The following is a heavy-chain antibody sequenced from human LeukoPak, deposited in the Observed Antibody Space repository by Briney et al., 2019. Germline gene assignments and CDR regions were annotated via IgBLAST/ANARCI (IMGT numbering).Heavy chain of an antibody. V-gene: IGHV4-61*02. CDR1: GGSISSGSYY. CDR2: IYTSGST. J-gene: IGHJ4*02. Sequence: PSETLSLTCTVSGGSISSGSYYWSWIRQPAGKGLEWIGRIYTSGSTNYNPSLKSRVTISVDTSKNQFSLKLSSVTAADTAVYYCARHSATDFFDYWGQGNLVTVSS. CDR3: ARHSATDFFDY. D-gene: IGHD4-17*01.